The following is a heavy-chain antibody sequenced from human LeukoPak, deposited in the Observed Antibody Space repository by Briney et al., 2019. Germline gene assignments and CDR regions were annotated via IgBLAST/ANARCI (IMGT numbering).Heavy chain of an antibody. CDR3: VKSLYMTEGY. V-gene: IGHV3-64D*06. CDR2: ISTNGGST. J-gene: IGHJ4*02. Sequence: PGGSLSLSCSASGFTFSSYAMHWVRQAPGKGLEYVSAISTNGGSTYYADSVKGRFTMSRDNSKNTLYLQMSSLRAEDTAVYYCVKSLYMTEGYWGEGTLVTVSS. CDR1: GFTFSSYA. D-gene: IGHD2-2*02.